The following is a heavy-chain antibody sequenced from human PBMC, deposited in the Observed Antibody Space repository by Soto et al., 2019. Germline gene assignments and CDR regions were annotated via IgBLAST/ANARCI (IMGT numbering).Heavy chain of an antibody. CDR3: ARRYGDAFDI. J-gene: IGHJ3*02. CDR1: GGSISSYY. D-gene: IGHD4-17*01. CDR2: IYYSGST. V-gene: IGHV4-59*01. Sequence: QVQLQESGPGLVKPSETLSLTCTVSGGSISSYYWSWIRQPPGKGLEWIGYIYYSGSTNYNPSIQRRGTISVDTSKNQCSLKLSSVTAEDTAVYYCARRYGDAFDIWGQGTMVTGSS.